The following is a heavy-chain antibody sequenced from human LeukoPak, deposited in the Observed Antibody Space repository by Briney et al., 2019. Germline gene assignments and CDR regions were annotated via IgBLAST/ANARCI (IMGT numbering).Heavy chain of an antibody. CDR3: ASRSIDAYYYDSSGYYPTHNYFDY. J-gene: IGHJ4*02. CDR2: IYYSGST. Sequence: GSLRLSCAASGFTFSSYAMSWVRQAPGKGLEWIGSIYYSGSTYYNPSLKSRVTISVDTSKNQFSLKLSSVTAADTAVYYCASRSIDAYYYDSSGYYPTHNYFDYWGQGTLVTVSS. CDR1: GFTFSSYA. D-gene: IGHD3-22*01. V-gene: IGHV4-39*01.